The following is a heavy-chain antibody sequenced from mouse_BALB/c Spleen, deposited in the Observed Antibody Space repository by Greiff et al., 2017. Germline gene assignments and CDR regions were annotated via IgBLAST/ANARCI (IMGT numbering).Heavy chain of an antibody. CDR3: ARGTTVVATDYFDY. D-gene: IGHD1-1*01. V-gene: IGHV3-2*02. J-gene: IGHJ2*01. Sequence: EVKVEESGPGLVKPSQSLSLTCTVTGYSITSDYAWNWIRQFPGNKLEWMGYISYSGSTSYNPSLKSRISITRDTSKNQFFLQLNSVTTEDTATYYCARGTTVVATDYFDYWGQGTTLTVSS. CDR1: GYSITSDYA. CDR2: ISYSGST.